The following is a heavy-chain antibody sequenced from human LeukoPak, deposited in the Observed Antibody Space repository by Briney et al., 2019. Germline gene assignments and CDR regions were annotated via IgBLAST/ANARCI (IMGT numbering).Heavy chain of an antibody. D-gene: IGHD5-12*01. CDR2: IKQDGSEK. CDR3: AKDISADIVATTS. CDR1: GFTFSSYW. J-gene: IGHJ4*02. V-gene: IGHV3-7*01. Sequence: PGGSLRLSCAASGFTFSSYWMSWVRQAPGKGLEWVANIKQDGSEKYYVDSVKGRFTISRDNAKNSLYLQMNSLRAEDTAVYYCAKDISADIVATTSWGQGTLVTVSS.